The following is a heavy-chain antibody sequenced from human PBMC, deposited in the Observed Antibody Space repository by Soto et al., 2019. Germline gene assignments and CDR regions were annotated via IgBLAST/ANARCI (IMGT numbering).Heavy chain of an antibody. J-gene: IGHJ3*02. Sequence: GGSLRLSCAASGFTFSNYAMHWVRQAPGKGLEWVAVISDDGSNKYYADSVKGRFAISRDNSRNTLYLQMNSLDPDDTALYYCARDPGLIMIVRRGFDTWGQGTMVTVSS. CDR3: ARDPGLIMIVRRGFDT. D-gene: IGHD3-22*01. CDR1: GFTFSNYA. CDR2: ISDDGSNK. V-gene: IGHV3-30*09.